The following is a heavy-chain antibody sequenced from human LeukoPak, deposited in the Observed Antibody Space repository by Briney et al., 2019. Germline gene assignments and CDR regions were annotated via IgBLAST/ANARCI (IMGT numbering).Heavy chain of an antibody. CDR1: GGSFSGYY. J-gene: IGHJ3*02. CDR3: ARYQTPIAAAGSRYAFDI. Sequence: SETLSLTCAVYGGSFSGYYWSWIRQPPGKGLEWIGEINHSGSTNYNPSHKSRVTISVDTSKNQFSLKLSSVTAADTAVYYCARYQTPIAAAGSRYAFDIWGQGTMVTVSS. V-gene: IGHV4-34*01. CDR2: INHSGST. D-gene: IGHD6-13*01.